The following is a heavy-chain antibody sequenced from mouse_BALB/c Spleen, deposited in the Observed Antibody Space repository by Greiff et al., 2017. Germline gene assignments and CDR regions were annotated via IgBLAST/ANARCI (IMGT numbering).Heavy chain of an antibody. D-gene: IGHD2-4*01. CDR1: GYTFTDYN. V-gene: IGHV1S29*02. CDR2: IYPYNGGT. CDR3: AGITSYAMDY. Sequence: EVQLQESGPELVKPGASVKISCKASGYTFTDYNMHWVKQSHGKSLEWIGYIYPYNGGTGYNQKFKSKATLTVDNSSSTAYMELRSLTSEDSAVYYCAGITSYAMDYWGQGTSVTVSS. J-gene: IGHJ4*01.